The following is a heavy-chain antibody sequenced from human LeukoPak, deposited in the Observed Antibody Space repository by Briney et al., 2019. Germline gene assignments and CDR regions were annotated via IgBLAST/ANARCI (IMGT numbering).Heavy chain of an antibody. Sequence: GRSLRLSCAASGFTLSSYSMHWLRQAPGKGLEWVAVISHDGSNEYHADCVKGRFTISRDTSKNTLYLQMSSRRVEDTAVYYCARDRSDFWSGILYYYYGMDVWGQGTTVTVSS. CDR2: ISHDGSNE. V-gene: IGHV3-30-3*01. CDR3: ARDRSDFWSGILYYYYGMDV. D-gene: IGHD3-3*01. J-gene: IGHJ6*02. CDR1: GFTLSSYS.